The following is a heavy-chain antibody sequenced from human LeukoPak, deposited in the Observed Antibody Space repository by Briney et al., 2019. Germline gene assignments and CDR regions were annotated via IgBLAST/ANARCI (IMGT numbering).Heavy chain of an antibody. CDR2: IYYSGST. J-gene: IGHJ3*02. D-gene: IGHD3-3*01. CDR1: GGSISSYY. CDR3: ARELGLRLLELNAFDI. V-gene: IGHV4-59*01. Sequence: NSSETLSLTCTVSGGSISSYYWSWIRQPPGKGLEWIGYIYYSGSTNYNPSLKSRVTISVDTSKNQFSLKLSSVTAADTAVYYCARELGLRLLELNAFDIWGQGTMVTVSS.